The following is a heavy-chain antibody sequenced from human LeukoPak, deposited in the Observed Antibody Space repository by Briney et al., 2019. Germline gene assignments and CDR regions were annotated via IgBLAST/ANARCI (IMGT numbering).Heavy chain of an antibody. CDR3: ASWYSSGWAFDY. V-gene: IGHV4-59*08. Sequence: SETLSLTCTVSGGTISSYYWNWIRQPPGKGLEWIGYIHYSESTKYNPSLKSRVTISVYTSKNQFSLKLSAVTAAVTAAYYCASWYSSGWAFDYWGQGTLVTVSS. CDR1: GGTISSYY. D-gene: IGHD6-19*01. CDR2: IHYSEST. J-gene: IGHJ4*02.